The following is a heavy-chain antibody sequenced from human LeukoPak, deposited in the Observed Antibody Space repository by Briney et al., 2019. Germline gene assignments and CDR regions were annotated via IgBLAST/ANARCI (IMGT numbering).Heavy chain of an antibody. CDR2: ITSDGSTT. D-gene: IGHD1/OR15-1a*01. J-gene: IGHJ4*02. V-gene: IGHV3-74*01. Sequence: GGSLRLSCAASGFTFSNYLMHWVRQAPGKGLVWVSRITSDGSTTNYADSVKGRFTTSRDNAKNTLYLQMNSLRAEDTAVYYCARSKTGTIDYWGQGTLVTVSS. CDR1: GFTFSNYL. CDR3: ARSKTGTIDY.